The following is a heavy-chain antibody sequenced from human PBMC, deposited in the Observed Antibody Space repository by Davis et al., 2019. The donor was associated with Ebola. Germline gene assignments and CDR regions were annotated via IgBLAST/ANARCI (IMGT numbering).Heavy chain of an antibody. CDR3: ARSYCSGDSCHFDY. D-gene: IGHD2-15*01. CDR2: INHSGST. Sequence: GSLRLSCAVYGGSFSGYYWSWIRQPPGKGLEWIGEINHSGSTNYNPSLKSRVTISVDTSKNQFSLKLSSVTAADTAVYYCARSYCSGDSCHFDYWGQGTLVTVSS. CDR1: GGSFSGYY. J-gene: IGHJ4*02. V-gene: IGHV4-34*01.